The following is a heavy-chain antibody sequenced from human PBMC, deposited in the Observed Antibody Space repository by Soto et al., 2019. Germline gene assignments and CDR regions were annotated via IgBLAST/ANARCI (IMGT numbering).Heavy chain of an antibody. CDR3: AGQYTNGPVDH. CDR1: GFTFDTYW. D-gene: IGHD5-18*01. J-gene: IGHJ4*02. CDR2: INGDGSIT. Sequence: EVQVVESGGGLVQPGGALRLSCAASGFTFDTYWMSWVRQAPGKWLVWVSRINGDGSITSYADSVKGRFTISRDNAKNTLYLQMNSLRVEDTAVYYCAGQYTNGPVDHWGQGTLVTVSS. V-gene: IGHV3-74*01.